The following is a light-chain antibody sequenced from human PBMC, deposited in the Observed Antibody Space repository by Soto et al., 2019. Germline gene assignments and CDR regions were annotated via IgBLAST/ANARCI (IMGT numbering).Light chain of an antibody. J-gene: IGKJ3*01. CDR3: QQSYSTIFT. Sequence: DIQMTQSPSSLSASVGDRVTITCRASQSISSYLNWYQQKPGKAPKLLIYAASSLQSGVPSRFSGSGSGTDFTLTISSPQPEDFATYYCQQSYSTIFTFGPGTKLDIK. CDR2: AAS. CDR1: QSISSY. V-gene: IGKV1-39*01.